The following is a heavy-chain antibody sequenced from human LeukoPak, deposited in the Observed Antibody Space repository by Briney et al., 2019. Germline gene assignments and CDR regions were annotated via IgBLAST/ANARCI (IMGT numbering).Heavy chain of an antibody. D-gene: IGHD4-17*01. CDR3: ARVTHDYGDYEDY. J-gene: IGHJ4*02. CDR2: IIPIFGTA. Sequence: ASVKVSCKASGGTFSSYAISWVRQAPGQGLEWMGGIIPIFGTADYAQKFQGRVTITADESTSTAYMELSSLRSEDTAVYYCARVTHDYGDYEDYWGQGTLVTVSS. V-gene: IGHV1-69*13. CDR1: GGTFSSYA.